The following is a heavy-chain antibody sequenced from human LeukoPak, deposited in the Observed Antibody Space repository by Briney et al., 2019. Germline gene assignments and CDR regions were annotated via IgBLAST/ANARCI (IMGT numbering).Heavy chain of an antibody. V-gene: IGHV3-23*01. CDR2: ISGSGGST. CDR1: GFTFSSYD. D-gene: IGHD3-10*01. CDR3: AKLSFGSGIDY. Sequence: GGSLRLSCVASGFTFSSYDMNWVRQAPGKGLEWVSGISGSGGSTDYADSVKGRFTISRDNSKNTLYLQMNSLRAEDTAVYYCAKLSFGSGIDYWGQGTLVTVSS. J-gene: IGHJ4*02.